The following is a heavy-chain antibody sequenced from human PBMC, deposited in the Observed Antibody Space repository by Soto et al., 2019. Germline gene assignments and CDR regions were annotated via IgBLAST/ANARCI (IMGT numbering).Heavy chain of an antibody. V-gene: IGHV4-30-2*01. CDR3: ARGREFDS. J-gene: IGHJ4*02. Sequence: QLQLRESGSRLVKPSQTLSLTCAVSGGSLTSGTYSWNWIRQPQGKGLEWIGYIFPSGTTYYNPTLKSRVSISIDVSKNHFSLNLRSLTAAYTAVYYCARGREFDSWGQGTLVTVSS. CDR1: GGSLTSGTYS. CDR2: IFPSGTT.